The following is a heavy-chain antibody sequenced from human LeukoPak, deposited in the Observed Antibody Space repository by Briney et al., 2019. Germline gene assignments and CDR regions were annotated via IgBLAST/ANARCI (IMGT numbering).Heavy chain of an antibody. CDR3: ARVDGYSSSWYVDY. CDR1: GGSISSYY. D-gene: IGHD6-13*01. V-gene: IGHV4-59*01. Sequence: SETLSLTCTVSGGSISSYYRSWIRQPPGKGLEWIGYIYYSGSTNYNPSLKSRVTISVDTSKNQFPLKLSSVTAADTAVYYCARVDGYSSSWYVDYWGQGTLVTVSS. J-gene: IGHJ4*02. CDR2: IYYSGST.